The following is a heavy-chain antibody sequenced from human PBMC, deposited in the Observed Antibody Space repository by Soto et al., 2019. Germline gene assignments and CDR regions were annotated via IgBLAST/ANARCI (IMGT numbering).Heavy chain of an antibody. CDR1: GFTFSSYA. CDR2: ISYDGSNK. V-gene: IGHV3-30-3*01. Sequence: QVQLVESGGGVVQPGRSLRLSCAASGFTFSSYAMHWVRQAPGKGLEWVAVISYDGSNKYYADSVKGRFTNSKDNSKNTQYLQKNSLRAEATVVYYCGRDGYSYQGGFDYWGQGTLVTVSS. J-gene: IGHJ4*02. D-gene: IGHD5-18*01. CDR3: GRDGYSYQGGFDY.